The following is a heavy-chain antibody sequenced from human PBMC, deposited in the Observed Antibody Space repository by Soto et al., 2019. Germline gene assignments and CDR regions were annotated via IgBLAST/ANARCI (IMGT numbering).Heavy chain of an antibody. J-gene: IGHJ4*02. D-gene: IGHD6-13*01. CDR3: AREGAAAARMFDN. CDR2: INPNGDST. V-gene: IGHV1-46*02. Sequence: QVQLVQSGAEVRNPGASVKVSCKASGYTFNMYYMHWVRQAPGQGLEWMGVINPNGDSTTYAQKFQGILTMTRDTSTSTVYMDLTSLRSEDTAVYYCAREGAAAARMFDNWGQGTLVTVSS. CDR1: GYTFNMYY.